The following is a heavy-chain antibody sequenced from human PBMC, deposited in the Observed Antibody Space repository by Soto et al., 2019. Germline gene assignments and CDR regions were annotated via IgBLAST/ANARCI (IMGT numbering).Heavy chain of an antibody. Sequence: ASVKVSCKASGYTFTTYPIHWVRQAPGQGLEWMGWINPGNGDRDYLQKFQGRVTVTRDTSASTAYMELSSLRSEDTAVYYCARAHLLWLRGYYYYYTDFWGKGSTVTVSS. D-gene: IGHD5-12*01. CDR2: INPGNGDR. CDR3: ARAHLLWLRGYYYYYTDF. J-gene: IGHJ6*03. CDR1: GYTFTTYP. V-gene: IGHV1-3*01.